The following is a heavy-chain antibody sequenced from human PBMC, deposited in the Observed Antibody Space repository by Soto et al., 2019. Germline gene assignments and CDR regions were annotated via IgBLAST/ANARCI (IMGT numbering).Heavy chain of an antibody. V-gene: IGHV3-21*01. Sequence: EVQLVESGGGLVKPGGSLRLSCAASGFTFSSYSMNWVRQAPGKGLEWVSSISSSSSYIYYADSVKGRFTISRDNAKHSLYLQMNSLRAEDTAVYYCARSTDYGDTLDYWGQGTLVTVSS. J-gene: IGHJ4*02. D-gene: IGHD4-17*01. CDR2: ISSSSSYI. CDR3: ARSTDYGDTLDY. CDR1: GFTFSSYS.